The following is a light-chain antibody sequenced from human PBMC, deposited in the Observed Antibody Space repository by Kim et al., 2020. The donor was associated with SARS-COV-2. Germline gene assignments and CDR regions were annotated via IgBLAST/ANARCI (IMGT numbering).Light chain of an antibody. J-gene: IGLJ3*02. Sequence: PGKTARITCGGHNIGSKSVHWYQQKPGQAPVLVIYYDSDRPSGIPERFSGSNSGNTAPLTISRVEAGDEADYYCQVWDTSSDHWVFGGGTQLTVL. V-gene: IGLV3-21*04. CDR3: QVWDTSSDHWV. CDR1: NIGSKS. CDR2: YDS.